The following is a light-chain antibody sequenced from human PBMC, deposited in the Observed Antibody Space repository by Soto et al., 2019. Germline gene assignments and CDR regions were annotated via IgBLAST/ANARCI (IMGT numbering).Light chain of an antibody. V-gene: IGKV1-39*01. Sequence: DIQMTQFPASLSASVGDRATITCRASQRISNYLNWYQQKPGQAPKLLIYGASTLQSGVPSRFSGGGSGSNVTLTISSLQPEDFATYFCQQSYSTPYTFGQGTNLEIK. J-gene: IGKJ2*01. CDR2: GAS. CDR1: QRISNY. CDR3: QQSYSTPYT.